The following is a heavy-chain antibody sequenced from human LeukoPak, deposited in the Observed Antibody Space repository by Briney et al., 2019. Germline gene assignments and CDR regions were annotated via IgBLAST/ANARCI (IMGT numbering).Heavy chain of an antibody. CDR3: ARHSGSYSHFDY. J-gene: IGHJ4*02. D-gene: IGHD1-26*01. V-gene: IGHV4-59*01. CDR1: GGSISSYY. CDR2: IYYSGST. Sequence: SETLSLTCTVSGGSISSYYWSWIRQPPGKGLEWIGYIYYSGSTNYNPSLKSRVTISVDTSKNQFSPKLSSVTAADTAVYYCARHSGSYSHFDYWGQGTLVTVSS.